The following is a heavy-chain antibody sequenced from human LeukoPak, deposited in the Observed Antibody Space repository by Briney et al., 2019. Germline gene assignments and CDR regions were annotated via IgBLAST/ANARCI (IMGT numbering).Heavy chain of an antibody. D-gene: IGHD2-15*01. Sequence: PSETLSLTCTVSGGSISSYYWSWIRQPPGKGLEWIGSIYHSGSTYYNPSLKSRVTISVDTSKNQFSLKLSSVTAADTAVYYCAGAGRAASPFDYWGQGTLVTVSS. V-gene: IGHV4-59*04. CDR2: IYHSGST. J-gene: IGHJ4*02. CDR1: GGSISSYY. CDR3: AGAGRAASPFDY.